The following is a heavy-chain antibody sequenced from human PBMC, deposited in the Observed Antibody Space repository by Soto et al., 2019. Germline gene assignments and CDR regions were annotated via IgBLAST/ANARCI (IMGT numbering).Heavy chain of an antibody. CDR3: ARAGVYSSANMDF. Sequence: GGSLRLSCAASGFTFSSYSMNWVRQAPGKGLEWVSYISSSSSTIYYADSVKGRFTISRDNAKNSLDLQMNSLTAEDTAVYYCARAGVYSSANMDFWGKGAXLPVSS. D-gene: IGHD6-25*01. V-gene: IGHV3-48*01. J-gene: IGHJ6*03. CDR1: GFTFSSYS. CDR2: ISSSSSTI.